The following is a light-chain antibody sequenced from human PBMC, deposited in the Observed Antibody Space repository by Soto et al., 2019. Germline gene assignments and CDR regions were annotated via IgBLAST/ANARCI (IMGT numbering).Light chain of an antibody. V-gene: IGKV1-9*01. Sequence: DIQLTQSPSFLSASVGDRVTITCRASQGISSYLAWYDQKPGKAPKLLIYTASTLQSAVPSRFSGSGSGTEFTLTISSLQPEDCATYYCQQLNSYPLTFGGGTKVEIK. CDR2: TAS. CDR1: QGISSY. J-gene: IGKJ4*01. CDR3: QQLNSYPLT.